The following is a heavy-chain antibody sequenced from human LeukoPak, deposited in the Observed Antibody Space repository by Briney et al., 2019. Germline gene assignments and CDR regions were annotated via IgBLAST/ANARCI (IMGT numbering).Heavy chain of an antibody. CDR3: AKLGYYDSSGYSTFDY. V-gene: IGHV3-23*01. CDR1: GFTFSSYA. CDR2: ICGSGGST. Sequence: GGSLRLSCAASGFTFSSYAMSWVRQAPGKGLEWVSAICGSGGSTYYADSVKGRFTIPRDNSKNTLYLQMNSLRAEDTAVYYCAKLGYYDSSGYSTFDYWGQGTLVTVSS. D-gene: IGHD3-22*01. J-gene: IGHJ4*02.